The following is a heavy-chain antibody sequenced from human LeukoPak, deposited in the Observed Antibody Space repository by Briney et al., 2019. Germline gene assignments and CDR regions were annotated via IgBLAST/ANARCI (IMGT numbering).Heavy chain of an antibody. Sequence: PGGSLRLSCAASGFTFSSYEMNWVRQAPGKGLEWVSYISSSGSTIYYADSVKGRFTISRDNAKNSLYLQMNSLRAEDTAVYYCAGSQDPIFGGCGMDVWGQGTTVTVSS. D-gene: IGHD3-3*02. J-gene: IGHJ6*02. V-gene: IGHV3-48*03. CDR1: GFTFSSYE. CDR2: ISSSGSTI. CDR3: AGSQDPIFGGCGMDV.